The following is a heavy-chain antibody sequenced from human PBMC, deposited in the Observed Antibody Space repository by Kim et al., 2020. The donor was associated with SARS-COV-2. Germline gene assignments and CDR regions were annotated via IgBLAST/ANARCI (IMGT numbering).Heavy chain of an antibody. CDR3: ASALSGGVFDY. J-gene: IGHJ4*02. CDR2: T. D-gene: IGHD3-16*01. V-gene: IGHV4-31*02. Sequence: TYHNPSLKSRVTISVDTSKNQFSLKLSSVTAADTAVYYCASALSGGVFDYWGQGTLVTVSS.